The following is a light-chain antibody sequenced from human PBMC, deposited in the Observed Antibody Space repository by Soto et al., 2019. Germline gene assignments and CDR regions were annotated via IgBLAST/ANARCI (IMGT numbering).Light chain of an antibody. CDR1: RSDVVGYNY. CDR3: SSYAGSRNV. CDR2: DVN. Sequence: HSDLTQPPSAXASPGQSVAISCTGTRSDVVGYNYVSWYQQHPGKAPKLMIYDVNKRPSVVPDRFSGSKSGNTDSLTVSGLQAEDEADYYCSSYAGSRNVFRTGTKVTAL. J-gene: IGLJ1*01. V-gene: IGLV2-8*01.